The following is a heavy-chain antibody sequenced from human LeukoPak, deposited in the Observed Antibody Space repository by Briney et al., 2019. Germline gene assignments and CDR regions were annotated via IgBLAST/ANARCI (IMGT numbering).Heavy chain of an antibody. Sequence: PGGSLRLSCAASGFTFSSYGMHWVRQAPGKGLEWVAVIPYDGSNKYYADSVKGRFTISRDNSKNTLYLQMNSLRAEDTAVYYCAKEGATYYYDSSGLYSFQHWGQGTLVTVSS. CDR3: AKEGATYYYDSSGLYSFQH. CDR1: GFTFSSYG. CDR2: IPYDGSNK. D-gene: IGHD3-22*01. V-gene: IGHV3-30*18. J-gene: IGHJ1*01.